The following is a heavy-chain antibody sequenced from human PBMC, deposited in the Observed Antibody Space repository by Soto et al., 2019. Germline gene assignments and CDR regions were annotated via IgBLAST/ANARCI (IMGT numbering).Heavy chain of an antibody. CDR3: AKDWGRVLGAENYWYY. CDR1: GYTFSSYG. CDR2: ISGSDSST. D-gene: IGHD2-8*02. V-gene: IGHV3-23*01. Sequence: EVQLLESGGGLVQPGGSLRLSCAASGYTFSSYGMSWVRQAPGKGLAWVSGISGSDSSTYYADSVKGRFTISRDNSKSTLYLQMNSLRAEDTAVYYCAKDWGRVLGAENYWYYWGQGTLVTVSS. J-gene: IGHJ4*02.